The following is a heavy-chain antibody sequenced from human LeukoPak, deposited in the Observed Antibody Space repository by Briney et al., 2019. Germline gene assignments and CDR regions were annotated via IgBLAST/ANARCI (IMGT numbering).Heavy chain of an antibody. V-gene: IGHV1-24*01. Sequence: GASVMVSCKVSGYTLTELSMHWVRQAPGKGLEWMGGFDPEDGETIYAQKFQGRVTMTEDTSTDTAYMELSSLRSEDTAVYYCATGSYYDILTGYSFDYWGQGTLVTVSS. CDR1: GYTLTELS. J-gene: IGHJ4*02. CDR2: FDPEDGET. D-gene: IGHD3-9*01. CDR3: ATGSYYDILTGYSFDY.